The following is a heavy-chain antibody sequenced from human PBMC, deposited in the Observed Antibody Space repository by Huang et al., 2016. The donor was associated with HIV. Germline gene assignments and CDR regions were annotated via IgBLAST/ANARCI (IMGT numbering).Heavy chain of an antibody. J-gene: IGHJ4*01. D-gene: IGHD2-15*01. CDR1: GGSISSHY. V-gene: IGHV4-59*11. Sequence: QVQLQESGPGLVKPSETLSITCSVSGGSISSHYWSWIRQPPGKGLEWIGSIYYSGVSNYSPSLKSRVFISVDTSRNQFALKLSSVTAADTAVYYCARDRRHCSGGSCYYSDYWGHGTLVTVSS. CDR3: ARDRRHCSGGSCYYSDY. CDR2: IYYSGVS.